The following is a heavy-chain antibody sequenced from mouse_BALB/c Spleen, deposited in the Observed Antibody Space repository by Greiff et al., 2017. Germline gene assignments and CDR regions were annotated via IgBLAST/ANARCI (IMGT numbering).Heavy chain of an antibody. CDR2: INTYNGDT. V-gene: IGHV1-37*01. J-gene: IGHJ1*01. D-gene: IGHD1-1*01. Sequence: EVQLQQSGPELVKPGASVKISCKASGYSFTGYFMNWVKQSHGKSLEWIGRINTYNGDTFYNQKFKGKATLTVDKSSSTAHMELLSLTSEDSAVYYCGLYYGSGYWYFDVWGAGTTVTVSS. CDR1: GYSFTGYF. CDR3: GLYYGSGYWYFDV.